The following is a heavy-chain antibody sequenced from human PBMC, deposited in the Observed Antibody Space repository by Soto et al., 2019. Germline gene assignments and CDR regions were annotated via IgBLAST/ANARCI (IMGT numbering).Heavy chain of an antibody. CDR3: ARDSTSPSFTIFSCPRGGWFDP. J-gene: IGHJ5*02. V-gene: IGHV1-18*04. Sequence: QLQLVQSGAEVKEPGASVKVSCKASGYNFISHGISWVRQAPGQGLEWMGWINPNNANTYYAQKVQGRVTMTTDTSTSTAYLELTSLRPDDTAVYYCARDSTSPSFTIFSCPRGGWFDPWGQGTLLTVSS. D-gene: IGHD3-10*02. CDR2: INPNNANT. CDR1: GYNFISHG.